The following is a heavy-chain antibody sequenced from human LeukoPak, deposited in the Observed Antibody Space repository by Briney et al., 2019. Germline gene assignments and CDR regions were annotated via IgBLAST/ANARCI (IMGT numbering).Heavy chain of an antibody. CDR1: GFTFSDYY. CDR2: ISGSSSYT. J-gene: IGHJ4*02. D-gene: IGHD2-15*01. Sequence: PGGSLRLSCAASGFTFSDYYMSWIRQAPGKGLEWVSYISGSSSYTNYADSVKGRFSISRDNAKKSLYLQMNSLRAEDTAVYYCARDRIGKYSIDYWGQGTLVTVSS. CDR3: ARDRIGKYSIDY. V-gene: IGHV3-11*06.